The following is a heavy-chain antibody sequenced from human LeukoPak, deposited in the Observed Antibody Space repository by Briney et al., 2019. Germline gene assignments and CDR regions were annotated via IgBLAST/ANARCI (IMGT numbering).Heavy chain of an antibody. V-gene: IGHV4-39*01. D-gene: IGHD3-9*01. CDR3: ARSGGYFDWLPRFDP. CDR2: IYYSGST. J-gene: IGHJ5*02. CDR1: GGSISSSSYY. Sequence: PSETLSLTCTVSGGSISSSSYYWGWIRQPPGKGLEWIGSIYYSGSTYYNPSLKSRVTISVDTSKNQFSLKLSSVTAADTAVYYCARSGGYFDWLPRFDPWGQGTLVTVSS.